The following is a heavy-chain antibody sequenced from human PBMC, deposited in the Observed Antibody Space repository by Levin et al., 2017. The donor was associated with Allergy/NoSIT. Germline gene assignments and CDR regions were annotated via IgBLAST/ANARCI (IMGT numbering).Heavy chain of an antibody. D-gene: IGHD3-10*01. V-gene: IGHV3-23*01. CDR1: GFTFSNYA. J-gene: IGHJ6*03. CDR3: ARVLSRYYYGSGSDYNDNYMDV. Sequence: GGSLRLSCAASGFTFSNYAMSWVRQAPGKGLEWVSAISASGNTAYYADSVRGRFTISRDSSKNTLYLQMNSLRAEDTAIYYCARVLSRYYYGSGSDYNDNYMDVWGKGTTVTVSS. CDR2: ISASGNTA.